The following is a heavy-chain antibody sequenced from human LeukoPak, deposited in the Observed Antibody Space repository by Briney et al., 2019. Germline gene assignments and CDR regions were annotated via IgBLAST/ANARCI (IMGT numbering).Heavy chain of an antibody. J-gene: IGHJ4*02. CDR2: IYHSGST. V-gene: IGHV4-38-2*02. CDR1: GYSISSGYY. CDR3: ARVRYCSGGSCYSIPAY. D-gene: IGHD2-15*01. Sequence: PSETLSLTCTVSGYSISSGYYWGWIRQPPGKGLEWIGSIYHSGSTYYNPSLKGRVTMSVDTSKNQFSLKLSSVTAADTAVYYCARVRYCSGGSCYSIPAYWGQGTLVTVSS.